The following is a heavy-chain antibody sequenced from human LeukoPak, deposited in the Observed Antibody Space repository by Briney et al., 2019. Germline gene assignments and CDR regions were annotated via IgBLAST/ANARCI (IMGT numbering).Heavy chain of an antibody. V-gene: IGHV3-11*01. J-gene: IGHJ4*02. CDR2: ISTRDNVI. CDR3: AREQWFRLDF. D-gene: IGHD5-12*01. CDR1: GFDVDDYY. Sequence: GGSLRLSCAASGFDVDDYYMDWIRQAPGKGLEWVAYISTRDNVIYYADSVKGRFAISTDSAKNSVYLQMDGLTVEDTDVYYCAREQWFRLDFWGQGILVSVSS.